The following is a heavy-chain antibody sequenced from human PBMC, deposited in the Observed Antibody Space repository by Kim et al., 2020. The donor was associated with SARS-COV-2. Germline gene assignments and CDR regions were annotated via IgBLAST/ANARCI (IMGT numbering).Heavy chain of an antibody. CDR3: ARHSGSQYYDILTGWGG. CDR1: GGSISSYY. V-gene: IGHV4-59*08. J-gene: IGHJ4*02. Sequence: SETLSLTCTVSGGSISSYYWSWIRQPPGKGLEWIGYIYYSGSTNYNPSLKSRVTISVDTSKNQFSLKLSSVTAADTAVYYCARHSGSQYYDILTGWGGWGQGTLVTVSS. D-gene: IGHD3-9*01. CDR2: IYYSGST.